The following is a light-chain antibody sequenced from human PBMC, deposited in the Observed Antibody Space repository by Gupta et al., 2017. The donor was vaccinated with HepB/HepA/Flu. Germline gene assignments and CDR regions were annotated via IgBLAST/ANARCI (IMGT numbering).Light chain of an antibody. V-gene: IGLV1-40*01. Sequence: QSVLTHPPSVSGAPGQRVTISCTGSSSNIGAAYDVHWYQQLPGTAPKLLIYDTKNRPSGVPDRFSASKSGTSATLAITDLQADDEAEYFCHSYDSSLSGRVFGGGTKLTVL. J-gene: IGLJ3*02. CDR1: SSNIGAAYD. CDR3: HSYDSSLSGRV. CDR2: DTK.